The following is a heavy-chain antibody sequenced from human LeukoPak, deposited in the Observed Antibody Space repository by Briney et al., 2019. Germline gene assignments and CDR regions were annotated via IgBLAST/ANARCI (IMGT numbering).Heavy chain of an antibody. Sequence: PGGSLRLSCAASGFTFSSYGMHWVRQAPGKGLEWVAVISYDGSNTYYADSVKGRFTISRDNSKNTLYLQMNSLRAEDTAVYYCAKDLFRMRSGGSWPIDYWGQGTLVTVSS. CDR1: GFTFSSYG. J-gene: IGHJ4*02. D-gene: IGHD2-15*01. V-gene: IGHV3-30*18. CDR2: ISYDGSNT. CDR3: AKDLFRMRSGGSWPIDY.